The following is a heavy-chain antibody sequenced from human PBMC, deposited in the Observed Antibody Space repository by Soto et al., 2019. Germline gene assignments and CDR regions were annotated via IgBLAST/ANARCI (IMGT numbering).Heavy chain of an antibody. D-gene: IGHD2-8*01. CDR2: INPKSGGT. CDR1: GYSFTDSH. CDR3: ARGDSTDCSNGVCSFFYNHDMDV. V-gene: IGHV1-2*04. J-gene: IGHJ6*02. Sequence: ASVKVSCKASGYSFTDSHIHWVRQAPGQGLEWLGRINPKSGGTSTAQKFQGWVTMTTDTSISTASMELTRLTSDDMAIYYCARGDSTDCSNGVCSFFYNHDMDVWGQGTTVTVS.